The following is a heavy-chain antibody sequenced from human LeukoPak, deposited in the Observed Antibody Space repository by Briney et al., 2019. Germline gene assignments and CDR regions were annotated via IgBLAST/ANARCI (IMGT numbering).Heavy chain of an antibody. Sequence: SETLSLTCTVSGGSISSAGYYWAWIRQPPGKGLEWIGYIYYSGSTNYNPSLKSRVTISVDTSKNQFSLKLSSVTAADTAVYYCARGILLWFGAINWFDPWGQGTLVTVSS. CDR1: GGSISSAGYY. CDR3: ARGILLWFGAINWFDP. CDR2: IYYSGST. D-gene: IGHD3-10*01. V-gene: IGHV4-61*08. J-gene: IGHJ5*02.